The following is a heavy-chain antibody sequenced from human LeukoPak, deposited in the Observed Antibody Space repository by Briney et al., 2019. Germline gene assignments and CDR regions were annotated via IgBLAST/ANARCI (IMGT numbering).Heavy chain of an antibody. CDR3: ARGVMQWRNGCDI. CDR1: GFTFSSYW. Sequence: PGGSLRLSCAASGFTFSSYWMHWVRQAPGKGLVWVSRINTDGSSTNYAVSVRGRFTISRDNAKNTLYLQMNSLRAEDTAVYYCARGVMQWRNGCDIWGQGTMVTVSS. D-gene: IGHD6-19*01. V-gene: IGHV3-74*01. CDR2: INTDGSST. J-gene: IGHJ3*02.